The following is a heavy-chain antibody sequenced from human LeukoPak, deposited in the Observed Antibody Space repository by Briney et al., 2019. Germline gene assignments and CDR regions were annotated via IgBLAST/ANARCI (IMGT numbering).Heavy chain of an antibody. CDR2: IYHSGST. J-gene: IGHJ3*02. CDR3: VRDLGIAVTKDAFDI. Sequence: PSGTLSLTFAVSGGSISSSNWWSWVRQPPRKGLEWSGGIYHSGSTNYNPSLKSRVTISVDKSKNQFSLKLSSVTAADTAVYYCVRDLGIAVTKDAFDIWGQGTMVTVSS. CDR1: GGSISSSNW. V-gene: IGHV4-4*02. D-gene: IGHD6-19*01.